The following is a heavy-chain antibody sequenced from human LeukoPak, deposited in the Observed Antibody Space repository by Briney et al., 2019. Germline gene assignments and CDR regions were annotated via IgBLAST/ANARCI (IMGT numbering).Heavy chain of an antibody. CDR3: AREIVAVAGLADYGMDV. D-gene: IGHD6-19*01. CDR2: IIPILGIA. V-gene: IGHV1-69*04. CDR1: GGTFSSYA. J-gene: IGHJ6*02. Sequence: SVKVSCKASGGTFSSYAISWVRQAPGQGLEWMGRIIPILGIANYAQKFQGRVTITADKSTSTAYVELSSLRSEDTAVYYCAREIVAVAGLADYGMDVWGQGTTVTVSS.